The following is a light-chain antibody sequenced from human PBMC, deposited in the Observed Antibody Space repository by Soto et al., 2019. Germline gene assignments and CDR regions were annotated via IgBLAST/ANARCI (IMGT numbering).Light chain of an antibody. J-gene: IGKJ4*01. CDR3: QQYGGSPRVS. Sequence: EIVLTQSPGALSLSPGERATLSCRASQSVSDNYLAWYQQKPGQAPRLLIYGASIRATGIPDRFSGSGSGADFTLTISRLETEDFAVYYCQQYGGSPRVSFGGGTKVEIK. V-gene: IGKV3-20*01. CDR1: QSVSDNY. CDR2: GAS.